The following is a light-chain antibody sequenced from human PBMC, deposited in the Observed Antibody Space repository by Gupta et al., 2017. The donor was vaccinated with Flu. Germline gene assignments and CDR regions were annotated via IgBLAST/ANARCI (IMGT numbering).Light chain of an antibody. CDR1: QGISSY. CDR2: AAS. J-gene: IGKJ4*01. V-gene: IGKV1-9*01. CDR3: QQLKSYPPLT. Sequence: DIQLTQSPSFLSASVGDRVTITCRASQGISSYLAWYQQKPGKAPKLLIYAASTLQSGVPSRFSGSGYGTEFTLTISSRQLEDFATYYCQQLKSYPPLTFGGGTKVEIK.